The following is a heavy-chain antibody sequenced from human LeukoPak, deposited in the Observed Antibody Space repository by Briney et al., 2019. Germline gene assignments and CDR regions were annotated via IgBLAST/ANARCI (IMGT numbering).Heavy chain of an antibody. Sequence: SETLSLTCTVSGGSISSSSYYWGWIRQPPGKGLEWIGSIYYSGSTYCNPSLKSRVTISVDTSKNQFSLKLSSVTAADTAVYYCARQQWELLSHWFDYWGQGTLVTVSS. J-gene: IGHJ5*01. CDR2: IYYSGST. CDR1: GGSISSSSYY. D-gene: IGHD1-26*01. V-gene: IGHV4-39*01. CDR3: ARQQWELLSHWFDY.